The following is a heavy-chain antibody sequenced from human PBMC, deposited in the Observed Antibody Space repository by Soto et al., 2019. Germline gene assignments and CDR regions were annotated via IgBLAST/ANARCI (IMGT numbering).Heavy chain of an antibody. Sequence: VQSGAEVKKPGASVKVSCKASGDTFLSAGIRWVRQAPGQGLEWMGWISGYKGDTNYAQKLQGRATLTTDTSTSTSLMELRSLTPGDTAIYYCAGIEYCTGGNCCSPFDIWGEGTLVTVSS. D-gene: IGHD2-15*01. CDR1: GDTFLSAG. V-gene: IGHV1-18*01. CDR2: ISGYKGDT. J-gene: IGHJ3*02. CDR3: AGIEYCTGGNCCSPFDI.